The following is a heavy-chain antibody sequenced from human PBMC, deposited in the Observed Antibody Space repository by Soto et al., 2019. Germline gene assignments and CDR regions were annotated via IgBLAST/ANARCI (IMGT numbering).Heavy chain of an antibody. CDR1: GFTVSSNY. CDR2: IYSGDST. J-gene: IGHJ3*01. CDR3: ARDRGTIWVFEF. Sequence: GGSLRLSCAASGFTVSSNYMSWVRQAPGKGLEWVSVIYSGDSTYYADSVKGRFTISRDNSKNTLYLQMNSLRAEDTAVYYCARDRGTIWVFEFWGQGTTVTVSS. V-gene: IGHV3-66*01. D-gene: IGHD3-9*01.